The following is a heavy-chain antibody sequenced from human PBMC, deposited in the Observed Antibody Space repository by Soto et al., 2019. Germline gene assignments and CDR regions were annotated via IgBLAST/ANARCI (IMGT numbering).Heavy chain of an antibody. Sequence: EVQLVESGGGLVQPGESLRLSCAASAFTFSSYWMNWVRQAPGKGPVWVSRINSDGSITGYADSVKGRFTISRDNAKNTLYLQMNSLSADDTAVYYCARRDQIAYYYGMDVWGQGTTVTVSS. D-gene: IGHD2-21*01. CDR3: ARRDQIAYYYGMDV. V-gene: IGHV3-74*01. CDR1: AFTFSSYW. CDR2: INSDGSIT. J-gene: IGHJ6*02.